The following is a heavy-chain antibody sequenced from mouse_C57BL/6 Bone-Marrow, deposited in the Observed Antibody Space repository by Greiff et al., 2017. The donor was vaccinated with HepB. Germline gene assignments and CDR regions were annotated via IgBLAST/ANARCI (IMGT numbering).Heavy chain of an antibody. CDR2: INPNNGGT. CDR1: GYTFTDYN. V-gene: IGHV1-22*01. Sequence: EVQLQQSGPELVKPGASVKMSCKASGYTFTDYNMHWVKQSHGKSLEWIGYINPNNGGTSYNQKFKGKATLTVNKSSSTAYMELRSLTSEDSAVYYCAIIYYYGSSSYYYAMDYCGQGTSVTVSS. CDR3: AIIYYYGSSSYYYAMDY. J-gene: IGHJ4*01. D-gene: IGHD1-1*01.